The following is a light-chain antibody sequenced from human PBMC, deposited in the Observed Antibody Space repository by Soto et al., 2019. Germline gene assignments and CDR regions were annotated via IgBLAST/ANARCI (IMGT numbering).Light chain of an antibody. Sequence: QPVLTQSPSASAALEASVKLTCTLSSGHSSYAIAWHQQQPEKGPRYLMKLNSDGSHSKGDGIPDRFSDSSSGAERSLTISSLQSEDEADYYCQTWGSGPVVFGGGTKVTVL. J-gene: IGLJ2*01. CDR3: QTWGSGPVV. CDR2: LNSDGSH. CDR1: SGHSSYA. V-gene: IGLV4-69*01.